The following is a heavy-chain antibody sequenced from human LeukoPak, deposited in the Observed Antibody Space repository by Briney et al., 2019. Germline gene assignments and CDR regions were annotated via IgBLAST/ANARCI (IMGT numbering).Heavy chain of an antibody. J-gene: IGHJ5*02. CDR2: ISTIGIT. CDR1: SGSISSSNYY. Sequence: KTSETLSLTCTVSSGSISSSNYYWSWIRQPAGGGLGWIGRISTIGITNYNPSLKSRVTISVDTSKNQFSLKLKSVTAADTAVYYCARGGYYGSGNDFRFDPWGQGTLVTVSS. V-gene: IGHV4-61*02. D-gene: IGHD3-10*01. CDR3: ARGGYYGSGNDFRFDP.